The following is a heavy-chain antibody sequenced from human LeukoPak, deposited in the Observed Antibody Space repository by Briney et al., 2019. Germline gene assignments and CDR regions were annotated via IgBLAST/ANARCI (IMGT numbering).Heavy chain of an antibody. D-gene: IGHD2-2*01. CDR1: GGSFSGYY. V-gene: IGHV4-34*01. CDR3: ARGRGYCSSTSCYRLYYYYYGMDV. J-gene: IGHJ6*04. Sequence: SATLSLTCAVYGGSFSGYYWSWIRQPPGKGLEWIGEINHSGSTNYNPSLKSRVTISVDTSKNQFSLKLSSVTAADTAVYYCARGRGYCSSTSCYRLYYYYYGMDVWGKGTTVTVSS. CDR2: INHSGST.